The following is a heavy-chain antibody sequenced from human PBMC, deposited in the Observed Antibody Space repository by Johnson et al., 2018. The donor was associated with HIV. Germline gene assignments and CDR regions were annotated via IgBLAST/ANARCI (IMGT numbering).Heavy chain of an antibody. CDR3: AREGYSYDSSGYYSPFDI. CDR2: ITKDGMNE. J-gene: IGHJ3*02. D-gene: IGHD3-22*01. Sequence: QVQLVESGGGVVQPGRSLRLSCAVSGFTFSSYAMHWVRQAPGKGLEWVAFITKDGMNEYYADSVTGRFTISRDNSKITLYLQMNSLRAEDTAVYCCAREGYSYDSSGYYSPFDIWGQGTMVTVSS. V-gene: IGHV3-30*04. CDR1: GFTFSSYA.